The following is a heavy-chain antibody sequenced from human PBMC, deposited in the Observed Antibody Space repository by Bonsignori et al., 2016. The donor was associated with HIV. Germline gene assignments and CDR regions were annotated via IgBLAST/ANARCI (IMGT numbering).Heavy chain of an antibody. J-gene: IGHJ3*02. V-gene: IGHV1-69*10. Sequence: WVRQAPGQGLEWMGGIIPILGIANYAQKFQGRVTITADESTSTAYMELSSLRSEDTAVYYCARDLGDTAMAYDAFDIWGQGTMVTVSS. CDR2: IIPILGIA. D-gene: IGHD5-18*01. CDR3: ARDLGDTAMAYDAFDI.